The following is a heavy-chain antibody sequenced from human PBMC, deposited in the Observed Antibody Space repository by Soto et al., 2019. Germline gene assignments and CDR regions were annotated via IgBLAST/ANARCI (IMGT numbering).Heavy chain of an antibody. CDR1: GFTVSNYA. J-gene: IGHJ4*02. CDR2: LTRSGHT. Sequence: WCLRLGCAACGFTVSNYAMSLVRQAPGKGLEWVSTLTRSGHTFYADSVRGRFTISRDNSKNTLSLQMDSLRAEDTAVYYCAREFAPGSPNYDYWGLGTLVTVSS. D-gene: IGHD2-21*01. CDR3: AREFAPGSPNYDY. V-gene: IGHV3-23*01.